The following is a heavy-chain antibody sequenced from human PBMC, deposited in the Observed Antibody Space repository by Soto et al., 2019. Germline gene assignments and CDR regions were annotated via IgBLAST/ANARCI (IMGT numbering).Heavy chain of an antibody. CDR3: AKVEYYDFWSGYHPYGMDV. CDR2: ISGSGGST. CDR1: GFTFSTYA. D-gene: IGHD3-3*01. J-gene: IGHJ6*02. V-gene: IGHV3-23*01. Sequence: GGSLRLSCAASGFTFSTYAMSWVRQAPGKGLEWVSAISGSGGSTYYADSVKGRFTISRDNSKNTLYLQMNSLRAEDTAVYYCAKVEYYDFWSGYHPYGMDVWGQGTTVTVSS.